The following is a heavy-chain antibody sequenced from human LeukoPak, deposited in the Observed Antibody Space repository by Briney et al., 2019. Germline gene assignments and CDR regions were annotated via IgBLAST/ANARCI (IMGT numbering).Heavy chain of an antibody. CDR3: ARRGMSISDY. J-gene: IGHJ4*02. D-gene: IGHD3-10*01. Sequence: SETLSLTCAVYGGSFSGYYWSWIRQPPGKGLEWIGEINHSGSTNYNPSLKSRVTISVDTSKNQFSLKLSSVTAADTAVYYCARRGMSISDYWGQGTLVTVSS. CDR2: INHSGST. CDR1: GGSFSGYY. V-gene: IGHV4-34*01.